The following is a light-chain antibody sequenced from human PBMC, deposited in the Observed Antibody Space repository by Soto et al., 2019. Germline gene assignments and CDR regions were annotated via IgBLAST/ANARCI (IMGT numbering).Light chain of an antibody. V-gene: IGKV1-9*01. CDR2: AAS. Sequence: LNQSLAALSAYIGDRVTITCRASQGISSYLAWYQQKPGKAPKLLIYAASTLQSGVPSRFSGSGSGTDFTLTISSLQPEDFATYYCQQLNSYPPFGQGTRLAIK. CDR3: QQLNSYPP. J-gene: IGKJ5*01. CDR1: QGISSY.